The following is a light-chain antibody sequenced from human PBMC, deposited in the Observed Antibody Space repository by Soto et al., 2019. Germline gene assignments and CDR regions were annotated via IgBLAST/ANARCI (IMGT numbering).Light chain of an antibody. CDR2: DNT. J-gene: IGLJ3*02. CDR3: QSYDSSLSGSKV. V-gene: IGLV1-40*01. Sequence: QSVLTQPPSVSGAPGPRVTISCTGSSSNIGAGYDVHWYQQLPGTAPKLLIYDNTNRPSGVPDRFSGSKSGTSASLAITGLQAEEEADYYCQSYDSSLSGSKVFGGGTKLTVL. CDR1: SSNIGAGYD.